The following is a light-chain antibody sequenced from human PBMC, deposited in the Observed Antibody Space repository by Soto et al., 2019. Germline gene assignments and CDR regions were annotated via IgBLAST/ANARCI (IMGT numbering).Light chain of an antibody. CDR1: GIDVGGYDY. V-gene: IGLV2-14*01. CDR3: SPYTSSSTYV. Sequence: QSALTQPASVSGSPGQSITISCTGTGIDVGGYDYVSWYQHHPGKAPKVMIYEVTNRPSGVSNRFSGSKSGNTASLTISGLLAEDEADYYCSPYTSSSTYVFGTGTKVTVL. CDR2: EVT. J-gene: IGLJ1*01.